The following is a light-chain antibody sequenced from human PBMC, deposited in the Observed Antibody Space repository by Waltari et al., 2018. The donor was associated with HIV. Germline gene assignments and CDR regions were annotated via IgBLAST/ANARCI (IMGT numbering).Light chain of an antibody. CDR3: QSYDSSLSAYV. CDR2: GNS. V-gene: IGLV1-40*01. J-gene: IGLJ1*01. CDR1: SSNIGAGYD. Sequence: QSVLTQPPSVSGAPGQRVTISCTGSSSNIGAGYDVHWYHQLPGTAPKLLIYGNSIRPSGFPVRFSGSKSGTSASLAITGLQAEDEADYYCQSYDSSLSAYVFGTGTKVTVL.